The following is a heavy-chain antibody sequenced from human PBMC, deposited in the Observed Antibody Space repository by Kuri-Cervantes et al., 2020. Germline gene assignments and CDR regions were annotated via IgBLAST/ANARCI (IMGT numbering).Heavy chain of an antibody. V-gene: IGHV3-74*01. J-gene: IGHJ4*02. CDR2: IDDGGSGT. CDR3: ASSLKIGY. Sequence: GESLKISCAASGFTFRSYGMHWVRQAPGKGLVWVSCIDDGGSGTIYADSVKGRFTISRDNAKNTLYLQMNSLRDEDTAVYYCASSLKIGYWGQGTLVTVSS. CDR1: GFTFRSYG.